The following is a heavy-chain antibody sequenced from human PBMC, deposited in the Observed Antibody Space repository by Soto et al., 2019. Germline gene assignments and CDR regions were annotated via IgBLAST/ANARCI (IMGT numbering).Heavy chain of an antibody. CDR1: GGSISSDY. V-gene: IGHV4-59*01. D-gene: IGHD3-10*01. Sequence: SETLSLTCTVSGGSISSDYWSWIRQPPGKGLEWIGSISYSGSTKYNPSLESRVMISLDTSKNQFSLRLTSVTAADTALYYCARDWDSSGLFDPWGQGALVTVSS. J-gene: IGHJ5*02. CDR2: ISYSGST. CDR3: ARDWDSSGLFDP.